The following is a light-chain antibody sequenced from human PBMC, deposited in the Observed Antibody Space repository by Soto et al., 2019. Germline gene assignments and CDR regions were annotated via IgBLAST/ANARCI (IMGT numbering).Light chain of an antibody. CDR2: AAS. CDR1: QDISDY. CDR3: QQLNSYPLT. Sequence: DIQLAQSPSFLSASVGDRVTITCRASQDISDYLAWYQQRPGKAPKLLIYAASTLQSGVPSRFSGSGSGTEFTLTISSLQPEDFDTYSCQQLNSYPLTVGGGTKVDI. V-gene: IGKV1-9*01. J-gene: IGKJ4*01.